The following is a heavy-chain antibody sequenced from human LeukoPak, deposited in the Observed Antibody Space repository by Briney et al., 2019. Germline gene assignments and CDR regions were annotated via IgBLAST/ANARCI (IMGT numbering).Heavy chain of an antibody. J-gene: IGHJ6*02. V-gene: IGHV4-59*08. Sequence: SETLSLTCTVSGGSISSYYWSWIRQPPGKGLEWIGYIYYSGSTNYNPSLKSRVTISVDTSKNQFSLKLSSVTAADTAVYYCARHQGGYYYGMDVWGQGTTVTVSS. D-gene: IGHD3-16*01. CDR1: GGSISSYY. CDR3: ARHQGGYYYGMDV. CDR2: IYYSGST.